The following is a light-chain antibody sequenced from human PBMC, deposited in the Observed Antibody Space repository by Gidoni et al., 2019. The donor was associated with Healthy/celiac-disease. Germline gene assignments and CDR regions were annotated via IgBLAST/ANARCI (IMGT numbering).Light chain of an antibody. V-gene: IGKV1-39*01. CDR2: AAS. Sequence: DIQMTKYPASLSASVGDRVTITCRASQSISSYLNWYQQKPGKAPKLLIYAASSLQSVVPSRFSGSGSVTDFTLTISSLQPEDFATYYCQQSYSTQYTFGQGTKLEIK. CDR1: QSISSY. J-gene: IGKJ2*01. CDR3: QQSYSTQYT.